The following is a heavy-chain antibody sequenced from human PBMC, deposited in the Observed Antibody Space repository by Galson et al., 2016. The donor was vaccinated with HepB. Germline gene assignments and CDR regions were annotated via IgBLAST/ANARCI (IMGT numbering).Heavy chain of an antibody. J-gene: IGHJ4*02. CDR3: ATWTPVPPDDY. CDR2: IYHTGST. V-gene: IGHV4-4*02. D-gene: IGHD3/OR15-3a*01. Sequence: ETLSLTRAVSGGSISSNKWWRWVRPPPGKGPEWMGEIYHTGSTNYHPPLKSPVTISVDKSKDQFSLQLSSVTAADTAVYYCATWTPVPPDDYWGQGTLVIVSS. CDR1: GGSISSNKW.